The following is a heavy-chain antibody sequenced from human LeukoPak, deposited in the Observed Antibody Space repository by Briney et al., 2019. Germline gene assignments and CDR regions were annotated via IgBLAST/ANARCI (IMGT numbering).Heavy chain of an antibody. V-gene: IGHV6-1*01. J-gene: IGHJ4*02. CDR3: ARDPRYAAGIFFDY. Sequence: SQTLSLTCAISGDSVSSKTVAWNWIRQSPSRGLEWLGKTAYRSRWFTDYAVPVKGRITINPDTSKNQFSLELNSVTPEDTAVYYCARDPRYAAGIFFDYWGQEILVTVSS. CDR1: GDSVSSKTVA. D-gene: IGHD2-2*01. CDR2: TAYRSRWFT.